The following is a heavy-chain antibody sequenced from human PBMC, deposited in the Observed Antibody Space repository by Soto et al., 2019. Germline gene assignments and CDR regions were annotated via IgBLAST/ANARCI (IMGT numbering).Heavy chain of an antibody. CDR2: IYYSGST. CDR1: GGAISSYY. D-gene: IGHD3-16*02. J-gene: IGHJ4*02. CDR3: ARTSQVRGVIDFDY. Sequence: SGTLSLTCTVSGGAISSYYWSWIRQPPGKGLEWIGYIYYSGSTNYNPSLKSRVTISVDTSKNQFSLKLSSVTAADTAVYYCARTSQVRGVIDFDYWGQGTLVTVSS. V-gene: IGHV4-59*08.